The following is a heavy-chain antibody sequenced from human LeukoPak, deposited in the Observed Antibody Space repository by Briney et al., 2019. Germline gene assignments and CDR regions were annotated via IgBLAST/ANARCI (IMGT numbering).Heavy chain of an antibody. Sequence: GGSLRLSCAASGFTLRSHGMHWVRQAPGKGLEWVAVISYDESNKHYADSVKGRFTISRDNSKNTLYLQMNSLRAEDTAVYYCAKEPHRGIWQQLADYYYYGMDVWGQGTTVTVSS. D-gene: IGHD6-13*01. CDR3: AKEPHRGIWQQLADYYYYGMDV. J-gene: IGHJ6*02. V-gene: IGHV3-30*18. CDR2: ISYDESNK. CDR1: GFTLRSHG.